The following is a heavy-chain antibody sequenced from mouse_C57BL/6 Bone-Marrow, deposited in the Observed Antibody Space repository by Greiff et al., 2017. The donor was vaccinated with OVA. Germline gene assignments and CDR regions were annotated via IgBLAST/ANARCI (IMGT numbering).Heavy chain of an antibody. Sequence: QVQLQQPGAELVRPGSSVKLSCKASGYTFTSYWMHWVKQRPIQGLEWIGNIDPSDSETHYNQKFKDKATLTVDKSSSTAYMQLSSLTSEDSAVYYCARGDDGYFRRFAYWGQWTLVTVSA. D-gene: IGHD2-3*01. V-gene: IGHV1-52*01. CDR2: IDPSDSET. CDR1: GYTFTSYW. J-gene: IGHJ3*01. CDR3: ARGDDGYFRRFAY.